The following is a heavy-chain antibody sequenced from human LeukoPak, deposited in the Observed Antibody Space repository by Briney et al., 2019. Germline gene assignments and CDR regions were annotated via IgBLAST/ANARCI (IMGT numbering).Heavy chain of an antibody. CDR3: AREGPINNGDLDF. Sequence: GGSLRLSCAASGFTFSTSTMNWVRKAPGKGLEWVSYISSGATYIFLADSVKGRFTVSRDNAQNLLFLQMNSLRAEDTAVYYCAREGPINNGDLDFWGQGTLVTVSS. V-gene: IGHV3-21*01. J-gene: IGHJ4*02. CDR1: GFTFSTST. D-gene: IGHD1/OR15-1a*01. CDR2: ISSGATYI.